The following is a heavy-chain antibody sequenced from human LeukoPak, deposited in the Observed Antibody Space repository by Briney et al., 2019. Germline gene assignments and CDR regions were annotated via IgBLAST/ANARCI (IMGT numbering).Heavy chain of an antibody. CDR3: ARDSGNSVYDVPDY. CDR1: GFTFGSYQ. J-gene: IGHJ4*02. V-gene: IGHV3-7*01. D-gene: IGHD5/OR15-5a*01. CDR2: IQQGGSEK. Sequence: GGSLRLSCAASGFTFGSYQMTWVRQAPGKGLEWVANIQQGGSEKNYADSVKGRFTISRDNAKNSLYLQMNSLRAEDTAVYYCARDSGNSVYDVPDYWGQGTLVTVSS.